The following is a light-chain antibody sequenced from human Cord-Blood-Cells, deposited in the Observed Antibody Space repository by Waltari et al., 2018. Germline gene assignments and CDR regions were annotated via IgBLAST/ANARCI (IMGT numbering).Light chain of an antibody. CDR2: DVS. V-gene: IGLV2-14*01. CDR1: SRDVGGYNY. J-gene: IGLJ1*01. CDR3: SSYTSSSTNV. Sequence: QSALTQPASVSGSPGQSITISCTGTSRDVGGYNYVSWYQQHPGKAPKLMIYDVSNRPSGGSNRFSGSKSGNTASLTISGLQAEDEADYYCSSYTSSSTNVFGTGTKVTVL.